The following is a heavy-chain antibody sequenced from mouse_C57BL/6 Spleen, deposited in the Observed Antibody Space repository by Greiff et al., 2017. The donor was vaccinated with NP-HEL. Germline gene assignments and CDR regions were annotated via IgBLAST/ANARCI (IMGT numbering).Heavy chain of an antibody. CDR1: GYTFTSYW. V-gene: IGHV1-69*01. CDR3: ALYYGSSYAMDY. Sequence: QVQLQQSGAELVMPGASVKLSCKASGYTFTSYWMHWVKQRPGQGLEWIGEIDPSDSYTNYNQKFKGKSTLTVDKSSSTAYMQLSSLTSEDSAVYYCALYYGSSYAMDYWGQGTSVTVSS. J-gene: IGHJ4*01. CDR2: IDPSDSYT. D-gene: IGHD1-1*01.